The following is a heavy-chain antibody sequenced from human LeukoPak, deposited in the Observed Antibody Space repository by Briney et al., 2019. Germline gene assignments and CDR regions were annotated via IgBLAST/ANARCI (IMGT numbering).Heavy chain of an antibody. CDR2: IFHTGTT. V-gene: IGHV4-4*02. CDR1: GGSISSSNW. CDR3: ARHVTVRGVIISYYYYYYMDV. J-gene: IGHJ6*03. Sequence: PSETLSLTCAVSGGSISSSNWWSWVRQPPGKGLEWIGRIFHTGTTDYKTSLKGRVTISVDKSKNQFSLKLTSVTAADTAVYYCARHVTVRGVIISYYYYYYMDVWGKGTTVTISS. D-gene: IGHD3-10*01.